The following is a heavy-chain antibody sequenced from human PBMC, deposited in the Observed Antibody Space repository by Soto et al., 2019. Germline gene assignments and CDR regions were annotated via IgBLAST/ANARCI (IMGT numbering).Heavy chain of an antibody. CDR3: ARSDGYSFNWLDS. CDR1: GYTFATYD. D-gene: IGHD2-21*01. J-gene: IGHJ5*01. Sequence: QVQLVQSGAEVKTPGASVKVSCKASGYTFATYDINWVRQAPGQGLEWMGWMNPNSGNTGYAQKFQGRLTMTRDTALSVAHMELSSLRNGDTAVYYCARSDGYSFNWLDSWGQGTLVTVSA. CDR2: MNPNSGNT. V-gene: IGHV1-8*01.